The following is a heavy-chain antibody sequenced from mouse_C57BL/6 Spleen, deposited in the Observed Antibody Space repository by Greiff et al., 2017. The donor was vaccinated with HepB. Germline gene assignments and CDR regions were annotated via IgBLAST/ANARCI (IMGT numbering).Heavy chain of an antibody. Sequence: EVQRVESGGGLVKPGGSLKLSCAASGFTFSSYAMPWVRQTPEKRLEWVATISDGGSDTYYQDNVKGRSTISRDNAKNNRYLQMSHLKSEDTAMYYLARGPYYGSSYEWYFDVWGTGTTVTVSS. CDR2: ISDGGSDT. J-gene: IGHJ1*03. CDR1: GFTFSSYA. D-gene: IGHD1-1*01. V-gene: IGHV5-4*01. CDR3: ARGPYYGSSYEWYFDV.